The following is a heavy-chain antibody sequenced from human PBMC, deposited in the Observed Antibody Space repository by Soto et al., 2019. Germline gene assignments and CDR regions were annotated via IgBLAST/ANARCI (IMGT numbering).Heavy chain of an antibody. CDR1: GYTFTSYG. Sequence: QVQLVQSGAEVKKPGASVKVSCKASGYTFTSYGISWVRQAPGQGLEWMGWISAYNGNTNYAQKLQGRVTMTTDTATRTAYMVLRSLCADDTAVSSCARDGRGTAMGVAEGDWFDHWGQGTLVTVSA. J-gene: IGHJ5*02. V-gene: IGHV1-18*01. CDR2: ISAYNGNT. D-gene: IGHD5-18*01. CDR3: ARDGRGTAMGVAEGDWFDH.